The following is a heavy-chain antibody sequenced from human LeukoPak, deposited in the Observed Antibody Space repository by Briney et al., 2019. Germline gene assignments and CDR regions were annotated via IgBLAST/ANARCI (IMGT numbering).Heavy chain of an antibody. CDR1: GFTFSSYW. D-gene: IGHD2-15*01. CDR2: IKQDGSEK. J-gene: IGHJ4*02. V-gene: IGHV3-7*01. CDR3: TRAKDSPL. Sequence: PGGSLRLSCATSGFTFSSYWMSWVRQAPGKGLEWVANIKQDGSEKYYVDSVKGRFTISRDNAKNTLYLQMNSLRAEDTVVYYCTRAKDSPLWGQGTLVTVSS.